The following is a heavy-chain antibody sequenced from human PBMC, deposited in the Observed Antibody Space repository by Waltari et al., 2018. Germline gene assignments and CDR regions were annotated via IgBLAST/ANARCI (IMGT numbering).Heavy chain of an antibody. CDR1: GGSISSGSYY. CDR2: TYTSGST. CDR3: ARDTRYSSSSSWYFDL. V-gene: IGHV4-61*02. Sequence: QVQLQESGPGLVKPSQTLSLTCTVSGGSISSGSYYWSWIRQPAGKGLEWIGRTYTSGSTNYNPSLKSRFTIAIDTSKNQFSLKLSSVTAADTAVYYCARDTRYSSSSSWYFDLWGRGTLVTVSS. J-gene: IGHJ2*01. D-gene: IGHD6-6*01.